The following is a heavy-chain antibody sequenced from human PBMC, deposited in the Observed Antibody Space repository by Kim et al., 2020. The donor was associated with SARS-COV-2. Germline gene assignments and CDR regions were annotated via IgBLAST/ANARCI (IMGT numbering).Heavy chain of an antibody. J-gene: IGHJ4*02. CDR2: ISYDGSNK. V-gene: IGHV3-30*18. D-gene: IGHD6-19*01. CDR3: AKDRAHSSGWYEGDGYFDY. CDR1: GFTFSSYG. Sequence: GGSLRLSCAASGFTFSSYGMHWVRQAPGKGLEWVAVISYDGSNKYYADSVKGRFTISRDNSKNTLYLQMNSLRAEDTAVYYCAKDRAHSSGWYEGDGYFDYWGQGTLVTVSS.